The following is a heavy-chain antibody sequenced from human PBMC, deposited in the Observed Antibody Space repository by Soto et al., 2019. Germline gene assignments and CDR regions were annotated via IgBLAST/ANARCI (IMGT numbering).Heavy chain of an antibody. CDR3: VVAAVLGVIAQKASGMAV. D-gene: IGHD2-21*01. Sequence: QVQLVQSGAEVKTPGSSVKVSCKASGGTLSDYAISWVRQAPGQGLEWMGGIMPTVDSANYEHNFQGRLTISADEWTSTANLALRSLRSDDTAVYYCVVAAVLGVIAQKASGMAVGGQGTTVT. V-gene: IGHV1-69*01. J-gene: IGHJ6*02. CDR2: IMPTVDSA. CDR1: GGTLSDYA.